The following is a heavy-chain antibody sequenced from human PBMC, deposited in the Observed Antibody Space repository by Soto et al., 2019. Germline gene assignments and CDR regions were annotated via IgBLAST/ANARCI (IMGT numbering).Heavy chain of an antibody. Sequence: SETLSLTCTVSGGSISSGDCYWSWIRQPPGKGLEWIGYIYYSGSTYYNPSLKSRVTISVDTSKNQFSLKLSSVTAADTAVYYCARLMYYDFWSGYFPNPPRHYGMDVWGQGTTVTVYS. J-gene: IGHJ6*02. CDR3: ARLMYYDFWSGYFPNPPRHYGMDV. D-gene: IGHD3-3*01. CDR1: GGSISSGDCY. CDR2: IYYSGST. V-gene: IGHV4-30-4*01.